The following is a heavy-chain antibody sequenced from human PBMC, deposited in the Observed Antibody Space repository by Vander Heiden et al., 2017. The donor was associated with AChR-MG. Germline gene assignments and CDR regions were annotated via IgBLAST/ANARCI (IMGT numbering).Heavy chain of an antibody. V-gene: IGHV2-5*01. CDR2: IFWTGDK. J-gene: IGHJ5*02. CDR1: GFSLSTNSEG. CDR3: VQRRDGNSWYYSSKFDP. Sequence: QITLPESGPPLAKPTQTFTLTCTFSGFSLSTNSEGVGWIPQPPGKALEWLAFIFWTGDKRYNPSLRSRLTITVDTSNDQVVLSMTNMDPADAGTYYCVQRRDGNSWYYSSKFDPCVPLILVTVSS. D-gene: IGHD6-13*01.